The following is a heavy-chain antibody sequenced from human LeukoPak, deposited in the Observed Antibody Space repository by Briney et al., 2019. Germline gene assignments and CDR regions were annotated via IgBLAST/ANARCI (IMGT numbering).Heavy chain of an antibody. Sequence: PAASVTVPCKASGYTFTSYYMHWVRQAPGQGLEGMGVINPSGGSTSYAQKFQGRVTMTRNTSISTAYMELSSLRSEDTAVYHCARGIDGSGHWGQGTLVTVSS. J-gene: IGHJ4*02. CDR3: ARGIDGSGH. CDR2: INPSGGST. CDR1: GYTFTSYY. V-gene: IGHV1-46*01. D-gene: IGHD3-10*01.